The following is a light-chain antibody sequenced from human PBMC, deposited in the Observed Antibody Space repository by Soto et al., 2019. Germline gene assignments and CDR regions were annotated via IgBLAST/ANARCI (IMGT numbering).Light chain of an antibody. Sequence: EIVMTQSPGTLSVSPWERATLSCRASQSVSSNLAWYQQKPGQAPRLLISDASTRDTGIPARFSGSGSGTEFTLTISSLQSEDFAIYYCQQYFKWPITFGQGTRLEIK. CDR1: QSVSSN. CDR2: DAS. V-gene: IGKV3-15*01. CDR3: QQYFKWPIT. J-gene: IGKJ5*01.